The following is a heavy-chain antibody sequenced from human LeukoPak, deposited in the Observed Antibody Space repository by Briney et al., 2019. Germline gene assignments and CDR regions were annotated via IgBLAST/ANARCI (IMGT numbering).Heavy chain of an antibody. Sequence: PGGSLRLSCAASGFTFSSYWMSWVRQAPGKGLEWVANIKKDGSEKYYVDSVKGRFTISRDNAKTSLYLQMNSLRAEDAAVYYCARGVLRYFDWLLGPFDYWGQGTLVTVSS. J-gene: IGHJ4*02. CDR3: ARGVLRYFDWLLGPFDY. V-gene: IGHV3-7*01. CDR1: GFTFSSYW. D-gene: IGHD3-9*01. CDR2: IKKDGSEK.